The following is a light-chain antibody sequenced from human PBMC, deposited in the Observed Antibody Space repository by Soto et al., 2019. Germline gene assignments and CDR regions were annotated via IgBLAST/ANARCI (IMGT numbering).Light chain of an antibody. CDR1: SSNIGTNS. CDR3: AAWVDSLNGPV. V-gene: IGLV1-44*01. J-gene: IGLJ2*01. Sequence: QSVLTQPPSASGTPGQRVNISCSGSSSNIGTNSVSWYQHLPGTAPKLIIYNNDRRPSGVPDRFSGSKSDTSASLAISGLQSEDETDYYCAAWVDSLNGPVFGGGTKLTVL. CDR2: NND.